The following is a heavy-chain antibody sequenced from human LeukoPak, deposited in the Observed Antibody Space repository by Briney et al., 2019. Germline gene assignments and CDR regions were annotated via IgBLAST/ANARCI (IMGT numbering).Heavy chain of an antibody. V-gene: IGHV3-30*18. CDR3: AKEAGVRSQLHPNWFDP. Sequence: HPGGSLRLSCAASGFTFSSYGMHWVRQAPGKGLEWVAVISYDGSNKYYADSVKGRFTISRDNSKNTLYLQMNSLRAEDTAVYYCAKEAGVRSQLHPNWFDPWGQGTLVTVSS. J-gene: IGHJ5*02. CDR1: GFTFSSYG. CDR2: ISYDGSNK. D-gene: IGHD2-2*01.